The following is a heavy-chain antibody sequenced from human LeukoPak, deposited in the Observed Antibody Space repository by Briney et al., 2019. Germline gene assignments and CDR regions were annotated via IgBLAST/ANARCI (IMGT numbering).Heavy chain of an antibody. Sequence: SGGSLRLSCAASGFTVSSTYMSWVRKAPGKGLEWVSVIQSGGNTYYTDSMEGRFTISRDNSKNTLYLQMDSLRAEDTAVYFCARGAVGRGSNYWGQGTQVTVSS. D-gene: IGHD1-26*01. CDR2: IQSGGNT. V-gene: IGHV3-66*01. CDR1: GFTVSSTY. CDR3: ARGAVGRGSNY. J-gene: IGHJ4*02.